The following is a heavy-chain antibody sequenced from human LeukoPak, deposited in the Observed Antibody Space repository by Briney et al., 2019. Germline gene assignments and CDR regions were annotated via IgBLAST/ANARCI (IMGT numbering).Heavy chain of an antibody. CDR3: ASIGYSSSWYYFDY. V-gene: IGHV4-59*01. J-gene: IGHJ4*02. CDR2: IYYSGST. D-gene: IGHD6-13*01. Sequence: SETLSLPCTVSAGAISSYYWSWIRKPPGKGLEWIGYIYYSGSTNYNPSLKSRVTISVDTSKNQFSLKLSSVTAADTAVYYCASIGYSSSWYYFDYWGQGTLVTVSS. CDR1: AGAISSYY.